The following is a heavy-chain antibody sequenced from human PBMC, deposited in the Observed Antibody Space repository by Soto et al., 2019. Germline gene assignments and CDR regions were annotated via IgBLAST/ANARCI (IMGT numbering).Heavy chain of an antibody. CDR1: GFTFSSYA. D-gene: IGHD3-22*01. Sequence: GGSLRLSCAASGFTFSSYAMSWVRQAPGKGLEWFSAISGSGGSTYYADSVKGRFTISRDNSKNTLYLQMNSLRAEDTAVYYCAKDLISYDSSGYYYYYGMDVWGQGTTVTVS. CDR2: ISGSGGST. V-gene: IGHV3-23*01. J-gene: IGHJ6*02. CDR3: AKDLISYDSSGYYYYYGMDV.